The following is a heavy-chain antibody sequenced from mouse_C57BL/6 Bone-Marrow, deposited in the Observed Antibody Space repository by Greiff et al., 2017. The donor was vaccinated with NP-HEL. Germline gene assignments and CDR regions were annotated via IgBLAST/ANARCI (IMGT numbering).Heavy chain of an antibody. J-gene: IGHJ4*01. Sequence: DVMLVESGGGLVKPGGSLKLSCAASGFTFSDYGMHWVRQAPEKGLEWVAYISSGSSTIYSADTVKGRFTISRDNAKNTLFLQMTRLRSEDTAMYYCARRYRGLYYYAMDYWGQGTSVTVSA. CDR1: GFTFSDYG. D-gene: IGHD2-12*01. V-gene: IGHV5-17*01. CDR3: ARRYRGLYYYAMDY. CDR2: ISSGSSTI.